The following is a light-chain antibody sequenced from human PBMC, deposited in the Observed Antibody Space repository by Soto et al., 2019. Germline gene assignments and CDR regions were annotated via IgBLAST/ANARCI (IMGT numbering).Light chain of an antibody. V-gene: IGKV2-30*02. CDR3: MQATHWTWT. CDR2: KVS. CDR1: QSMVHTDGETY. Sequence: DVVITQSPLSLPVTLGEPASISCKSSQSMVHTDGETYLTWFQQRPGQSPRXXNYKVSNWDSGVRDRFSGSGAGTHCTRKISRVEAEDVGVYYCMQATHWTWTFGQGTKVDIK. J-gene: IGKJ1*01.